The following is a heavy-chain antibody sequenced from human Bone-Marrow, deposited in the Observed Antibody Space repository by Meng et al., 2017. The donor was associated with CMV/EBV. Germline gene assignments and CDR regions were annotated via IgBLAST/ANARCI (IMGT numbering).Heavy chain of an antibody. J-gene: IGHJ5*02. Sequence: GGSLRLSCAASGFTFNRDNMNWVRQAPGRGLEWISYIGMSGTTIYYADSVKGRFTISRDNAKNSLYLQMNGLRAEDTAVYYCARDRGILGTWFDPWGQGTLVTVSS. CDR1: GFTFNRDN. CDR2: IGMSGTTI. D-gene: IGHD3-10*01. V-gene: IGHV3-48*04. CDR3: ARDRGILGTWFDP.